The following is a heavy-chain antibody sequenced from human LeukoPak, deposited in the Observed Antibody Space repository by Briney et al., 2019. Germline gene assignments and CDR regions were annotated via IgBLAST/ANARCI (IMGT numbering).Heavy chain of an antibody. CDR1: GFTFSSYS. D-gene: IGHD6-13*01. V-gene: IGHV3-21*01. Sequence: TSGGSLRLSCAASGFTFSSYSMNWVRQAPGKGLEWVSSISSSSSYIYYADSVKGRFTISRDNAKNSLYLQMNSLRAEDTAVYYCARVRWFPYTLTEYSNSWYAEKYYYYGMDVWGQGTTVTVSS. J-gene: IGHJ6*01. CDR2: ISSSSSYI. CDR3: ARVRWFPYTLTEYSNSWYAEKYYYYGMDV.